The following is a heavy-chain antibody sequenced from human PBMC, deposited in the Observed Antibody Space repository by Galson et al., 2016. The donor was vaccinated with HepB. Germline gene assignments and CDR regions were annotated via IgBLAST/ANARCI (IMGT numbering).Heavy chain of an antibody. CDR2: ISDSGTST. J-gene: IGHJ4*02. CDR3: ARESLIAAPAQFDY. Sequence: SLRLSCAASGFTFSSYAMSWVRQAPGKGLEWISGISDSGTSTYHADSVKGRFTISRDNSKNKLYLQMNSLRPEDTAVYYCARESLIAAPAQFDYWGQGTLVTVSS. V-gene: IGHV3-23*01. CDR1: GFTFSSYA. D-gene: IGHD6-13*01.